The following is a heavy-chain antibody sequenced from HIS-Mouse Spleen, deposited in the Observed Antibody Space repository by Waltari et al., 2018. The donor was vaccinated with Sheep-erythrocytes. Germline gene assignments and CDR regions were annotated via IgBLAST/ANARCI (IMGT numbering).Heavy chain of an antibody. D-gene: IGHD6-19*01. Sequence: EVQLVESGGGLVQPGGSLRLSCAASGFTFSSYWMHWARQAPGKGLVGVSRINSDGSSTSYADSVKGRFTISRDNAKNTLYLQMNSLRAEDTAVYYCARSDIRSSGWLDYWGQGTLVTVSS. CDR1: GFTFSSYW. CDR3: ARSDIRSSGWLDY. V-gene: IGHV3-74*01. J-gene: IGHJ4*02. CDR2: INSDGSST.